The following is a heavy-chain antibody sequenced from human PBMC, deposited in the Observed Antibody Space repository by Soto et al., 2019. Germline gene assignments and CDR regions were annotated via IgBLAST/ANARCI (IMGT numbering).Heavy chain of an antibody. CDR1: GGSFSGYY. V-gene: IGHV4-34*01. J-gene: IGHJ2*01. CDR2: INHSGST. CDR3: ARARKGWSIAARYFDL. Sequence: QVQLQQWGAGLLKPSETLSLTCAVYGGSFSGYYWSWIHQPPGKGLEWIGEINHSGSTNYNPSLKSRVTISVDTSKNQFSLKLSSVTAADTAVYYCARARKGWSIAARYFDLWGRGTLVTVSS. D-gene: IGHD6-6*01.